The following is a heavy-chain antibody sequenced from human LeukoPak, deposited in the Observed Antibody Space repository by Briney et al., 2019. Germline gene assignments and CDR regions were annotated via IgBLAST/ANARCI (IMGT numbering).Heavy chain of an antibody. V-gene: IGHV1-2*02. CDR3: ARDLLKDYYYYHMDV. Sequence: ASVKVSCKASGYTFTGYYMHWVRQAPGQGLEWMGWINPNSGGTDYAQKFQGRVTMTRDTSISTAYMELSRLRSDDTAVYYCARDLLKDYYYYHMDVWGKGTTVTVSS. CDR1: GYTFTGYY. J-gene: IGHJ6*03. CDR2: INPNSGGT.